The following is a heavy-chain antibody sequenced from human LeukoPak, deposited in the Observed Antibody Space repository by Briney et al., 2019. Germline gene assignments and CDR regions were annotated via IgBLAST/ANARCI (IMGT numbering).Heavy chain of an antibody. Sequence: GGSLRLSCTASGLTFSSYVMSWVRQAPGKGLEWVSTISGSGGSTFYADSVRGRFTISRDNSKSTLYLQMNSLRAEDKATYYCSPPRGDSSGYYYVYRGQGTLVTVSS. CDR1: GLTFSSYV. D-gene: IGHD3-22*01. CDR3: SPPRGDSSGYYYVY. V-gene: IGHV3-23*01. CDR2: ISGSGGST. J-gene: IGHJ4*02.